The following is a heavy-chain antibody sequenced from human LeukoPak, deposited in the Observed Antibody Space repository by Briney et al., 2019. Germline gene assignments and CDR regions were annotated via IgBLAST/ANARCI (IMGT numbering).Heavy chain of an antibody. CDR1: GGCISSYY. D-gene: IGHD3-10*02. CDR2: IYTTGST. J-gene: IGHJ4*02. Sequence: SETLSLTCTVSGGCISSYYWTWIRQPAGKGLEWIGRIYTTGSTNYNPSLKSRVTISVDTSKNQFSLKLSSVTAADTAVYYCARHVSTSESENFDYWGQGTLVTVSS. CDR3: ARHVSTSESENFDY. V-gene: IGHV4-4*07.